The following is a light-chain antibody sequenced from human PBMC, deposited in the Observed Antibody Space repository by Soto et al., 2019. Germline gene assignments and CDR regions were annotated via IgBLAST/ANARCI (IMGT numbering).Light chain of an antibody. CDR3: QQYVRSPPSWT. J-gene: IGKJ1*01. CDR1: QSVSSSY. Sequence: ETVLTQSPGTLSLSRGERATLSCRASQSVSSSYLAWYQQKPGQAPRLLIYDASSRATGIPDRFSGSGSGTDFTLTISRLEPEDFAVYYCQQYVRSPPSWTFGQGTKVEIK. CDR2: DAS. V-gene: IGKV3-20*01.